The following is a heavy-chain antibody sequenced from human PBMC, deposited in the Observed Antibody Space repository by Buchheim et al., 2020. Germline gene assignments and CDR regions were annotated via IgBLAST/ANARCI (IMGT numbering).Heavy chain of an antibody. CDR2: ISYDGSNK. D-gene: IGHD3-22*01. CDR3: ARPPGNWNVLYYYDSRRASPFDY. CDR1: GFTFSSYA. J-gene: IGHJ4*02. V-gene: IGHV3-30*01. Sequence: QVQLVESGGGVVQPGRSLRLSCAASGFTFSSYAMHWVRQAPGKGLEWVAVISYDGSNKYYADSVKGRFTISRDNSKNTLYLQMNSLRAEDTAVYYCARPPGNWNVLYYYDSRRASPFDYWGQGTL.